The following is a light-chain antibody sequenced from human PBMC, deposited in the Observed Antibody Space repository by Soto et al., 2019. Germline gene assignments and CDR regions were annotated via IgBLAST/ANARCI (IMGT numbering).Light chain of an antibody. J-gene: IGKJ1*01. Sequence: DIQMTQSPSSLSASVGDRVTITCRASQNISTYLNWYQQRPGEAPTLLIYVTSHLQSGVPSRFSAIGSGTDFALIISSLQPEGFATYYCQQTYTSLWTFGQGTRVEIK. CDR3: QQTYTSLWT. CDR2: VTS. CDR1: QNISTY. V-gene: IGKV1-39*01.